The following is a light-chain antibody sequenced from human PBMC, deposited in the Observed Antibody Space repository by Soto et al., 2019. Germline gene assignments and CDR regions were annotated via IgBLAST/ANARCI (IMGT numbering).Light chain of an antibody. J-gene: IGKJ3*01. CDR3: QQYNSWPLT. V-gene: IGKV3-15*01. CDR2: GAS. CDR1: QSVSDN. Sequence: EIVMTQSPATLSVSPGERATLSCRASQSVSDNLAWYQQKPGQAPRLLIYGASTGASGIPARFSGSGSGTEFTLTIRSLQPEDFAVYYCQQYNSWPLTFGPGTKVDI.